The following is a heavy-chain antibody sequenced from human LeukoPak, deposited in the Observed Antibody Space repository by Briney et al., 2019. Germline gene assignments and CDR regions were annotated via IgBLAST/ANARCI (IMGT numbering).Heavy chain of an antibody. J-gene: IGHJ5*02. V-gene: IGHV1-69*01. CDR2: IIPIFGTA. CDR3: ARGRFDP. Sequence: GGSLRLSCAASGFTFSSYAISWVRQAPGQGLEWMGGIIPIFGTANYAQKFQGRVTITADESTSTAYMELSSLRSEDTAVYYCARGRFDPWGQGTLVTVSS. CDR1: GFTFSSYA.